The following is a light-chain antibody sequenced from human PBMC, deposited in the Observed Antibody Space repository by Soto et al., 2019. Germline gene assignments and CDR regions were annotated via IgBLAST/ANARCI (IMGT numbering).Light chain of an antibody. CDR1: SSDIGAYIY. J-gene: IGLJ1*01. Sequence: QSALTQPASVSGSPGQSITISCTGTSSDIGAYIYVSWYQQHPGKAPKLMIYEVSNRPSGVSNRFSGSKSGNTASLTISGLQAEDEADYCCSSYSSSNILYVFGTGTKLTVL. V-gene: IGLV2-14*01. CDR2: EVS. CDR3: SSYSSSNILYV.